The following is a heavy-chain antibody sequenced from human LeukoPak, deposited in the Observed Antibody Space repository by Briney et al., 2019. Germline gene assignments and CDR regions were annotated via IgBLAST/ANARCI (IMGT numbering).Heavy chain of an antibody. CDR3: ARPVPNSGNYPGAFDI. CDR2: IYTSGST. Sequence: SETLSLTCSVSGGFISSYYWSWIRQPAGKGLEWIGRIYTSGSTNYNPSLKSRVTMSVDTSENQFSLKLSSVTAADTAAYYCARPVPNSGNYPGAFDIWGQGTMVTVSS. J-gene: IGHJ3*02. D-gene: IGHD1-26*01. V-gene: IGHV4-4*07. CDR1: GGFISSYY.